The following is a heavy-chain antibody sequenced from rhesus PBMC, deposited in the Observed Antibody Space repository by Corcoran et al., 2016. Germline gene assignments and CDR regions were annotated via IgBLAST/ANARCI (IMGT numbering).Heavy chain of an antibody. Sequence: EVQLVQSGAEVKRPGESLQISCKTSGYSFTSYCISWVRQMPGKGLEWRGGIDPSESYTRDSPACQGQVTSAADKSISTTYLQWSRLKASDAATYYCAKAGPYSSWSFDDWGQGVLVTVSS. D-gene: IGHD6-13*01. CDR1: GYSFTSYC. V-gene: IGHV5-2*01. CDR2: IDPSESYT. J-gene: IGHJ4*01. CDR3: AKAGPYSSWSFDD.